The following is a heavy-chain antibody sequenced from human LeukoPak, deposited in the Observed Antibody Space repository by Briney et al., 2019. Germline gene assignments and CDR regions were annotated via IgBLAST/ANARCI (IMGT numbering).Heavy chain of an antibody. Sequence: SVKVSCKASGGTFSSYAISWVRQAPGQGLEWMGRIIPIFGTANYAQKFQGRVTITADKSTSTAYMELSSLRSEDTAVYYCARRMNSSDCCRDAFDIWGQGTMVTVSS. D-gene: IGHD6-19*01. CDR3: ARRMNSSDCCRDAFDI. CDR2: IIPIFGTA. V-gene: IGHV1-69*06. CDR1: GGTFSSYA. J-gene: IGHJ3*02.